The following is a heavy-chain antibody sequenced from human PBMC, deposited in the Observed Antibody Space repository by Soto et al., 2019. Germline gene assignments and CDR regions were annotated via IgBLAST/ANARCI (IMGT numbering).Heavy chain of an antibody. CDR3: ARDSGSSWYFGMDV. CDR1: GFTFSNYA. J-gene: IGHJ6*02. V-gene: IGHV3-30-3*01. Sequence: QVQLVESGGGVVQPGRSLRLSCAASGFTFSNYAMHWVRQAPGKGLEWVAVISHDGYNKYYADSVKGRFTISRDSSKNTLDLQMNSLRVEDTAVYSCARDSGSSWYFGMDVWGQGTTVTVSS. CDR2: ISHDGYNK. D-gene: IGHD6-13*01.